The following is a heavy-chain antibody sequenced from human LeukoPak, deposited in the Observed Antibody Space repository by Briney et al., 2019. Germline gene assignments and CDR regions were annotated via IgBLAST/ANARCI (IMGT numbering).Heavy chain of an antibody. Sequence: GGSLRLSCAASGFTFDDYAMHWVRQAPGKGLEWVSLITWDGGSTSYTDSVKGRFTIPRDNSKSSLYLQMNSLRAEDTALYYCTKAASSSPGGFDPWGQGTLVTVSS. V-gene: IGHV3-43D*03. J-gene: IGHJ5*02. CDR3: TKAASSSPGGFDP. CDR1: GFTFDDYA. CDR2: ITWDGGST.